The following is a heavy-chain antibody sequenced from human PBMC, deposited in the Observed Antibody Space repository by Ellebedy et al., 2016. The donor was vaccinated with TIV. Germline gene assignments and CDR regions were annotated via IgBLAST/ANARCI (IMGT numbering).Heavy chain of an antibody. D-gene: IGHD5-12*01. V-gene: IGHV1-46*01. J-gene: IGHJ4*02. Sequence: ASVKVSCKASGYTFTIYYVHWVRQAPGQGLEWMGIINPSGGTTSFAQKFQGRVAMTRDTSTSTVYMELSSLRSEDTAVYYCARDPYQMATIRGYFDYWGQGTLVTVSS. CDR3: ARDPYQMATIRGYFDY. CDR2: INPSGGTT. CDR1: GYTFTIYY.